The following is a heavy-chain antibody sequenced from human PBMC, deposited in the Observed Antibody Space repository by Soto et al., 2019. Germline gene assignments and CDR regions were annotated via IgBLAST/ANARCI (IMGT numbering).Heavy chain of an antibody. Sequence: SLRLSCAASGFTFSSYGMHWVRQAPGKGLEWVAVISYDGSNKYYADSVKGRFTISRDNSKNTLYLQMNSLRAEDTAVYYCAKGLEPRYYYYGMDVWGHGTTVTVSS. D-gene: IGHD1-1*01. V-gene: IGHV3-30*18. J-gene: IGHJ6*02. CDR2: ISYDGSNK. CDR1: GFTFSSYG. CDR3: AKGLEPRYYYYGMDV.